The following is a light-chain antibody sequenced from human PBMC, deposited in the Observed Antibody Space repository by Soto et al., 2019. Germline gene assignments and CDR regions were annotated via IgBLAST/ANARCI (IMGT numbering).Light chain of an antibody. V-gene: IGLV2-14*01. CDR3: SSYTSSSPWV. CDR1: SSDVGGYNY. CDR2: EVS. Sequence: QSVLTQPASVSGSPGQAITISCTGTSSDVGGYNYVSWYQQHPGKAPKLMIYEVSNRPSGVSNRFSGSQSGNTAALHISGLQAEDEADYYCSSYTSSSPWVFGGGTKLTVL. J-gene: IGLJ3*02.